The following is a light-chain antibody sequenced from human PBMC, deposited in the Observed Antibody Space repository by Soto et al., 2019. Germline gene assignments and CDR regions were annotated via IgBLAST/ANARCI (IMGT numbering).Light chain of an antibody. J-gene: IGKJ2*01. CDR3: MQLTQFPYT. CDR2: KIS. Sequence: IVMTQTPLSSPVTLGQPASISCRSSQSLVHSHGDAYLRWLQQRPGQPPRLLIDKISNRFSGVPDRFSGSGAGKDFTLKISRVDAEEVGVYYCMQLTQFPYTFGQGTKLEIK. CDR1: QSLVHSHGDAY. V-gene: IGKV2-24*01.